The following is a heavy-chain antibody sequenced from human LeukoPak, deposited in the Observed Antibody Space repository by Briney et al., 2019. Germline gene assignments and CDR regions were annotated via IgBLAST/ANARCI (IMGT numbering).Heavy chain of an antibody. V-gene: IGHV3-21*01. CDR1: GFTFSSYS. D-gene: IGHD3-10*01. Sequence: GGSLRLSCAASGFTFSSYSMNWVRQAPGKGLEWVSSISSSSSYIYYADSVKGRFTISRDNAKNSLYLQMNSLRAEDTAVYYCARGNNYHGSGSSYYFDYWGQGTLVTVSS. CDR3: ARGNNYHGSGSSYYFDY. J-gene: IGHJ4*02. CDR2: ISSSSSYI.